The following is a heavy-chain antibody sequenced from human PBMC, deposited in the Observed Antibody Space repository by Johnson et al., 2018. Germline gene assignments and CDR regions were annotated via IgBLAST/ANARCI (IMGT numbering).Heavy chain of an antibody. CDR2: IRSRAHGGTT. CDR1: GIIFGDYA. CDR3: TRHPFNY. Sequence: VQLVESGGGLGKPGRSLRLSCRTSGIIFGDYAMSWFRQAPGKGLEWVGFIRSRAHGGTTEYAASVKGRFTISRDDSKSTAYLQWSSLKASDTAMYYCTRHPFNYWGQGTLVTVSS. J-gene: IGHJ4*02. V-gene: IGHV3-49*05.